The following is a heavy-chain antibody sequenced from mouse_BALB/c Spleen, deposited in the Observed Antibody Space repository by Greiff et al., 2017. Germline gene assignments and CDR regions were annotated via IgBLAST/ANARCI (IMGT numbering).Heavy chain of an antibody. D-gene: IGHD1-1*01. CDR1: GYTFTSYW. Sequence: QVQLQQPGAELVRPGASVKLSCKASGYTFTSYWINWVKQRPGQGLEWIGNIYPSDSYTNYNQKFKDKATLTVDKSSSTAYMQLSSPTSEDSAVYYCTRSGLLRGYYAMDYWGQGTSVTVSS. J-gene: IGHJ4*01. CDR2: IYPSDSYT. V-gene: IGHV1-69*02. CDR3: TRSGLLRGYYAMDY.